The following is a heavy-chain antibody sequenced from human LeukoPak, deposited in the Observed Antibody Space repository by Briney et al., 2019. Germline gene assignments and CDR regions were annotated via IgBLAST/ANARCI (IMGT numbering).Heavy chain of an antibody. CDR3: ARDLGYCSGGNCYYFDY. J-gene: IGHJ4*02. CDR2: ISYDGSNK. Sequence: GGSLRLSCAASGFTFSSYAMHWVRQAPGKGLEWVAVISYDGSNKYYADSVKGRFTISRDNSKNTLYLQMNSLRAEDTAVYYCARDLGYCSGGNCYYFDYWGQGTLVTVSS. CDR1: GFTFSSYA. V-gene: IGHV3-30-3*01. D-gene: IGHD2-15*01.